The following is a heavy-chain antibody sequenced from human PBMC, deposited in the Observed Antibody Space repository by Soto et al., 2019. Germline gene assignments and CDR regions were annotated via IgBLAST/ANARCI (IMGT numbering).Heavy chain of an antibody. D-gene: IGHD2-21*02. J-gene: IGHJ3*02. CDR2: ISYGGST. Sequence: SETLSLTCTVSGGSISSYYWSWIRQPPGKRLEWIGYISYGGSTNYNPYLKSRVTIAVAPPKNLCSQKLSSVTAAGTAVYSCAREQGCGANCLDALDNWCQETMVTVSS. V-gene: IGHV4-59*01. CDR1: GGSISSYY. CDR3: AREQGCGANCLDALDN.